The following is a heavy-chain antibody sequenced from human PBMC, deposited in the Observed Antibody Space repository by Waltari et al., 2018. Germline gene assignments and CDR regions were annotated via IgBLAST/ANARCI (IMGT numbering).Heavy chain of an antibody. CDR3: ATVPHIAARLRTLGGKAFDI. Sequence: QVQLVQSGAEVKKPGASVKVSCKVSGYTLTELSMHWVRQAPGTGLEWMGGFEPEECDTIYAQQFQGRVHMTEDTSTDTAYMELGSLRSEDTAVYYCATVPHIAARLRTLGGKAFDIWGQGTMVTVSS. V-gene: IGHV1-24*01. D-gene: IGHD6-6*01. CDR2: FEPEECDT. J-gene: IGHJ3*02. CDR1: GYTLTELS.